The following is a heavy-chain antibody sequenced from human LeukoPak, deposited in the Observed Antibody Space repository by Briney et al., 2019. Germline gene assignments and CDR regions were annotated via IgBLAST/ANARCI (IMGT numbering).Heavy chain of an antibody. CDR3: ARGWGAAAGSNWFDP. CDR2: MNPNSGNT. J-gene: IGHJ5*02. Sequence: GASVKVSCKASGYTFTSYDINWVRQAPGQGLEWMGWMNPNSGNTGYAQKFQGRVTMTRNTSISTAYMELSSLRSEDTAVYYCARGWGAAAGSNWFDPWGQGTLVTVSS. V-gene: IGHV1-8*01. D-gene: IGHD6-13*01. CDR1: GYTFTSYD.